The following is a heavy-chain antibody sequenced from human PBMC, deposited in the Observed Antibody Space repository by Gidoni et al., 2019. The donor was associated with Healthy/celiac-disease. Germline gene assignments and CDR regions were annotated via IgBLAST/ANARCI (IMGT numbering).Heavy chain of an antibody. V-gene: IGHV1-2*02. CDR3: ARLHPPAQSYPGQGDLDY. CDR1: GYTFTGYY. D-gene: IGHD3-16*01. Sequence: QVQLVQSGAEVKKPGASVKVSCKASGYTFTGYYMHWVRQAPGQGLEWMGWINPNSGGTNYAQKFQGRVTMTRDTSISTAYMELSRLRSDDTAVYYCARLHPPAQSYPGQGDLDYWGQGTLVTVSS. CDR2: INPNSGGT. J-gene: IGHJ4*02.